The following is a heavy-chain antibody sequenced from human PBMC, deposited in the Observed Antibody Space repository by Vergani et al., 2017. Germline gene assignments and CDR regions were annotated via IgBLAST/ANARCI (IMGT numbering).Heavy chain of an antibody. V-gene: IGHV2-5*01. CDR2: IYWNYDK. CDR1: GFSLSTSGVG. J-gene: IGHJ5*02. Sequence: QITLKESGPTLVKPTQTLTLTCTFSGFSLSTSGVGVGWIRQPPGKALEWLALIYWNYDKRYSPSLKSRLTITKDTSKNQVVLTMTNMDPVDTATYYCARMLQDSQSMGVWFDPWGQGTLVTVSS. D-gene: IGHD1-26*01. CDR3: ARMLQDSQSMGVWFDP.